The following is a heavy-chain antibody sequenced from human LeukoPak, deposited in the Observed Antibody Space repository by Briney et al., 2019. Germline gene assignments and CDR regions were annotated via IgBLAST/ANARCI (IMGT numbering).Heavy chain of an antibody. CDR3: ARDIGGYYDSSGLDI. D-gene: IGHD3-22*01. CDR2: ISSSSSYI. CDR1: GFAFSSYS. V-gene: IGHV3-21*01. Sequence: PGGSLRLSCGASGFAFSSYSMNWVRQAPGKGLERVSSISSSSSYIYYADSVKGRFTISRDNAKNSLYLQMNSLRAEDTAVYYCARDIGGYYDSSGLDIWGQGTMVTVSS. J-gene: IGHJ3*02.